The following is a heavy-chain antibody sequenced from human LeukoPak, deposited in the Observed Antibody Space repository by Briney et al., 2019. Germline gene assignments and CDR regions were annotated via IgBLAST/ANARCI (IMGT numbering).Heavy chain of an antibody. Sequence: GGPLRLSCAASGFTFGSSYMHWVRQDPGKGLVWVSCTSSDGTSTNYADSVKGRFTISRDNPKNTVYLQMNSLRAEDTAVYYCARDVGSSLHSWGQGTLVIVSS. CDR3: ARDVGSSLHS. CDR1: GFTFGSSY. CDR2: TSSDGTST. J-gene: IGHJ4*02. D-gene: IGHD2-2*01. V-gene: IGHV3-74*01.